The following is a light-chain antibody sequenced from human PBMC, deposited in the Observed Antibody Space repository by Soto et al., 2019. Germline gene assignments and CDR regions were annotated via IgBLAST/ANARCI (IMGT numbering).Light chain of an antibody. V-gene: IGLV2-23*01. Sequence: QSALTQPASVSGSPGQSITISCTGTSNDVGNYNVVSWYQQHPGKAPKLIIYESTKRPSGVSDRFSGSRSGTTASLTISGLQAEDEADYHCCSYADTDNVIFGGGTKLTVL. J-gene: IGLJ2*01. CDR3: CSYADTDNVI. CDR1: SNDVGNYNV. CDR2: EST.